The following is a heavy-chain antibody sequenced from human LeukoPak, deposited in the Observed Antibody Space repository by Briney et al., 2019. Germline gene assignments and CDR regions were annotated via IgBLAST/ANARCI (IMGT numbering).Heavy chain of an antibody. J-gene: IGHJ6*02. CDR3: ARDVETLLNRMDV. CDR2: LSGSGVGT. D-gene: IGHD5-18*01. CDR1: GFIFRNYA. V-gene: IGHV3-23*01. Sequence: GGSLRLSCAGSGFIFRNYAMSWVRQAPGMGLEWVSALSGSGVGTNYADSVRGRFTISRDVSKNTLYLQMDGLRADDTAVYYCARDVETLLNRMDVWGQGTTVIVSS.